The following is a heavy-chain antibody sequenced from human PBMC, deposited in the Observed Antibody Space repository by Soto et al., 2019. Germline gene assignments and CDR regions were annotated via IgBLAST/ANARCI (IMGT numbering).Heavy chain of an antibody. CDR1: EFAFSRYW. D-gene: IGHD3-22*01. CDR2: IKQDGSET. J-gene: IGHJ4*02. Sequence: GGSLRFSCAASEFAFSRYWMSWVRQAPGKGLEWVANIKQDGSETYYVDSVKGRFTISRDNAKNSLYLQMSSLRAEDTAVYYCARDSVFYDSTGDFDYWGQGTVVTVSS. CDR3: ARDSVFYDSTGDFDY. V-gene: IGHV3-7*01.